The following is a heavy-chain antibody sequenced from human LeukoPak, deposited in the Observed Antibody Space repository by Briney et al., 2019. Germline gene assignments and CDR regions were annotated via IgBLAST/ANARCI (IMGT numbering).Heavy chain of an antibody. Sequence: GGSLRLSCAASGFTFRSYSMNWVRQAPGKGLELVSSISSSSSYIYYADSVKGRFTISRDNAKNTLHLQMNSLRPEDTAVYYCARGAYCGGDCPLPNSLYWGQGTLVTVSS. CDR2: ISSSSSYI. D-gene: IGHD2-21*01. J-gene: IGHJ4*02. V-gene: IGHV3-21*01. CDR3: ARGAYCGGDCPLPNSLY. CDR1: GFTFRSYS.